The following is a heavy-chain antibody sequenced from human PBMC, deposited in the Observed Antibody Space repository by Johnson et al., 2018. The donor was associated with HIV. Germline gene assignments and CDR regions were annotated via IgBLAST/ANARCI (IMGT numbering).Heavy chain of an antibody. V-gene: IGHV3-30-3*01. CDR1: GFTFISYA. J-gene: IGHJ3*02. Sequence: QVQLVESGGGVVQPGRSLRLSCAASGFTFISYAMHWVRQAPGKGLELVAVISYDGSNKYYADSVKGRFTISRDNSKNTLYVQINSLRAEDTAVYYCALEAVRSTDAFDIWGQGTMVIVSS. CDR2: ISYDGSNK. D-gene: IGHD3-10*01. CDR3: ALEAVRSTDAFDI.